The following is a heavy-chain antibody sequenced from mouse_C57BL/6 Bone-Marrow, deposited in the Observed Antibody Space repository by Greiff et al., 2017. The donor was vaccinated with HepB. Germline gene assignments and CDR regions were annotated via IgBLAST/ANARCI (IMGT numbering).Heavy chain of an antibody. CDR3: ARNPRPYYYAMDC. Sequence: EVKLMESGGGLVQPGGSLKLSCAASGFTFSDYGMAWVRQAPRKGPEWVAFISNLAYSIYYADTVTGRFTISRENAKNTLYLEMSSLRSEDTAMYYCARNPRPYYYAMDCWGQGTSVTVSS. CDR2: ISNLAYSI. V-gene: IGHV5-15*01. J-gene: IGHJ4*01. CDR1: GFTFSDYG.